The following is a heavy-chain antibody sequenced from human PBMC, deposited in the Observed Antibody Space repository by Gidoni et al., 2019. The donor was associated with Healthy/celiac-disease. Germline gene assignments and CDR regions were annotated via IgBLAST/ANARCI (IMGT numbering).Heavy chain of an antibody. CDR1: GYTLTELS. V-gene: IGHV1-24*01. J-gene: IGHJ3*02. CDR2: FDPEDGET. D-gene: IGHD1-26*01. Sequence: QVQLVQSGAEVQTPGASGKVSCKVSGYTLTELSMHWVRQAPGTGLEWMGGFDPEDGETIYAHKFQGRVTMTEDTSTDTAYMELSSLRSEDTAVYYCATVLVGATFHDAFDIWGQGTMVTVSS. CDR3: ATVLVGATFHDAFDI.